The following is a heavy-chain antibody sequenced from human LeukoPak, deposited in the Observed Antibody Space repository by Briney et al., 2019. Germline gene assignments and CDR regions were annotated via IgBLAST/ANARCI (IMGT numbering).Heavy chain of an antibody. Sequence: GGSLRLSCAASGFTFSSYGMHWVRQAPGKGLEWVAVISYDGSNKYYADSVKGRFTISRDNSKNTLYLKMNRLRDEDTAVYYCAKVETGTTSGTYYYGMDVWGQGTTVTVSS. D-gene: IGHD1-7*01. CDR3: AKVETGTTSGTYYYGMDV. CDR2: ISYDGSNK. CDR1: GFTFSSYG. V-gene: IGHV3-30*18. J-gene: IGHJ6*02.